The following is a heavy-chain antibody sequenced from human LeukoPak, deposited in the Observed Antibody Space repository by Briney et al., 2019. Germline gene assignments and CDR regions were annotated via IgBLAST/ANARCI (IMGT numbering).Heavy chain of an antibody. J-gene: IGHJ5*02. D-gene: IGHD3-22*01. CDR2: ISTYNGNT. CDR1: GYTFTSYG. V-gene: IGHV1-18*01. CDR3: ARDRYYYESNGYYYWFDP. Sequence: ASVKVSCKASGYTFTSYGISWVRQAPGQGLEWMGWISTYNGNTNYAQKLQGRVTMTTDTSTRTAYMELRSLRFDDTAVYYCARDRYYYESNGYYYWFDPWGQGTLVTVSS.